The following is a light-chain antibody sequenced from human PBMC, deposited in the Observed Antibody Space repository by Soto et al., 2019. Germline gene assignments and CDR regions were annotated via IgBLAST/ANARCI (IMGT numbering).Light chain of an antibody. CDR3: QQYYNWPPWT. J-gene: IGKJ1*01. CDR1: QSVSNN. CDR2: DAS. V-gene: IGKV3-15*01. Sequence: ILMTQSPATLSVSPGERATLSCRAGQSVSNNLAWYQQKPGQAPRLLIYDASTRATGIPARFSGSGSGTEFTLTTSGLQSEDFAVYYCQQYYNWPPWTFGQGTKVEIK.